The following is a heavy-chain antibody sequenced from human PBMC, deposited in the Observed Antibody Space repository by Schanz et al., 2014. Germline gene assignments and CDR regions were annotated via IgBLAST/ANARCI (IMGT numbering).Heavy chain of an antibody. J-gene: IGHJ4*02. V-gene: IGHV1-2*02. D-gene: IGHD1-26*01. CDR2: INPSSGGT. Sequence: QVQLVQSGVEVKKPGASVKVSCKASGYSFTGYYMNWVRQAPGQGLEWMGWINPSSGGTNYAQKFQGRVTMTRDTSISTAYMELSRLRSDDTAVYYCARDRDQWDGNYLDYWGQGTLVTVSS. CDR3: ARDRDQWDGNYLDY. CDR1: GYSFTGYY.